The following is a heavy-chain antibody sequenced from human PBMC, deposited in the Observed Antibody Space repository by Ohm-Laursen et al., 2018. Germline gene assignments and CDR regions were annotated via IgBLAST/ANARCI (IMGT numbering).Heavy chain of an antibody. J-gene: IGHJ3*02. CDR2: TYYKSKWYN. V-gene: IGHV6-1*01. CDR3: ARDAKPMTGMTSPFDI. CDR1: GDSVSSNSAA. Sequence: TQTLTLTCAISGDSVSSNSAAWNWIRQSPSRGLEWLGRTYYKSKWYNDYAVSVKSRITINPDTSKNQFSLQLNSMTPEDTAVYYCARDAKPMTGMTSPFDIWGQGTMVTVSS. D-gene: IGHD1-20*01.